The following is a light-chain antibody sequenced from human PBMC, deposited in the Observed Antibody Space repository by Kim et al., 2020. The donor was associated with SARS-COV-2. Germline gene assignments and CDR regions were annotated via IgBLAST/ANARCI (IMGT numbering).Light chain of an antibody. V-gene: IGKV3-11*01. J-gene: IGKJ4*01. CDR2: DAP. Sequence: FAPGESATPSGRSAQCVVNSLPCYQQRPGQAPRRLIFDAPNRATGVPATFSGSGSGTDFTLTISSPEPEDFAVYYCQQRNNWPLTFGGGTKVDIK. CDR1: QCVVNS. CDR3: QQRNNWPLT.